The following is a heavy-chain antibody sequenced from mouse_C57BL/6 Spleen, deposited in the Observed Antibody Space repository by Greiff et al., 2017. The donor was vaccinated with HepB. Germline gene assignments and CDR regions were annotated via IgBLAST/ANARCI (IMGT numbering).Heavy chain of an antibody. Sequence: VQLQQPGAELVKPGASVKLSCKASGYTFTSHWMQWVKQRPGQGLEWIGEIDPSDSYTNYNQKFKGKATLTVDTSSSTAYMQLSSLTSEDSAVYYGARDLYYSNYGFAYWGQGTLVTVSA. CDR1: GYTFTSHW. D-gene: IGHD2-5*01. CDR2: IDPSDSYT. CDR3: ARDLYYSNYGFAY. V-gene: IGHV1-50*01. J-gene: IGHJ3*01.